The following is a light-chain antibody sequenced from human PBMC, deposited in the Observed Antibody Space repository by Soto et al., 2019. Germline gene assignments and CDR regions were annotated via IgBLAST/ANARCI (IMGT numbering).Light chain of an antibody. CDR1: SSNIGAGFD. CDR3: SSYTTTGTRV. CDR2: EVT. V-gene: IGLV1-40*01. J-gene: IGLJ1*01. Sequence: QSVLTQPPSVSGAPGQRVTISCTGSSSNIGAGFDVHWYHQIAGTAPKLMIYEVTNRPSGVSNRFSGSKSGNTASLTISGLQAEDETDYYCSSYTTTGTRVFGTGTKLTVL.